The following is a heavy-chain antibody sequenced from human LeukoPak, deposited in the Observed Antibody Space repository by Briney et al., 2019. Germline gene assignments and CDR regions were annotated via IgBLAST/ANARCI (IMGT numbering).Heavy chain of an antibody. CDR2: ISYDGSNK. CDR3: ARQLTTLTYGGFDY. J-gene: IGHJ4*02. CDR1: GFTFSSYA. V-gene: IGHV3-30*04. D-gene: IGHD4/OR15-4a*01. Sequence: GGSLRLSCAASGFTFSSYAMHWVRQAPGKGLEWVAVISYDGSNKYYADSVKGRFTISRDNSKNTPYLQMNSLRAEDTAVYYCARQLTTLTYGGFDYWGQGTLVTVSS.